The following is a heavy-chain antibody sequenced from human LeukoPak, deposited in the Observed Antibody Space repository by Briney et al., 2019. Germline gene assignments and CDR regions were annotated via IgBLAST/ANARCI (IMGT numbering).Heavy chain of an antibody. CDR3: TGGIADDYGGNSGSGWFDP. CDR1: GDSISSYY. J-gene: IGHJ5*02. D-gene: IGHD4-23*01. V-gene: IGHV4-59*08. Sequence: SETLSLTCTVSGDSISSYYWSWIRQPPGKGLEWIGYIYYRGSTNYNPSLKSRVTISVGTSKNQFSLKLSSVTAADTAVYYCTGGIADDYGGNSGSGWFDPWGQGTLVTVSS. CDR2: IYYRGST.